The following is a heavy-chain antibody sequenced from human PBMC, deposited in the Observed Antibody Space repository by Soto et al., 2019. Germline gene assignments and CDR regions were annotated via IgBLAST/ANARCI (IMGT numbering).Heavy chain of an antibody. CDR1: GYTFTSYG. V-gene: IGHV1-18*01. D-gene: IGHD3-9*01. Sequence: QVQLVQYGAEVKKPGASVKVSCKASGYTFTSYGISWVRQAPGQGLEWMGWISAYSGNTNYAQNLQGRVTITTDTSTSTGYMELRSLRSDDTAVYYCARQYDILTGYYLEVGYWGQGTLVTVSS. J-gene: IGHJ4*02. CDR2: ISAYSGNT. CDR3: ARQYDILTGYYLEVGY.